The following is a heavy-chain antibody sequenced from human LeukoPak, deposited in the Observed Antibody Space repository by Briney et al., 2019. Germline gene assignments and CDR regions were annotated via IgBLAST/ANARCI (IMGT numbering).Heavy chain of an antibody. J-gene: IGHJ4*02. Sequence: SVKVSCKASGGTFSSYAISWVRQAPGQGLEWMGRIIPILGIANYAQKFQGRVTITADESTSTAYMELSSLRSEDTAVYYCAIPYCGGDCPLDYWGQGTLVTVSS. CDR2: IIPILGIA. V-gene: IGHV1-69*04. CDR1: GGTFSSYA. CDR3: AIPYCGGDCPLDY. D-gene: IGHD2-21*02.